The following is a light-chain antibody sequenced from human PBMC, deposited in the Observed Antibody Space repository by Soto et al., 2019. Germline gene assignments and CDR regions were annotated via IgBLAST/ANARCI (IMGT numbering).Light chain of an antibody. CDR1: QSVSSY. CDR2: GAS. J-gene: IGKJ1*01. V-gene: IGKV3-20*01. CDR3: QQYGSLSWT. Sequence: EIVLTQSPATLSFSPGDRAPVSCRASQSVSSYLAWYQQKPGQAPRIIIFGASGRATGIPDRFSGSGSGTDFTLTISRLEPEDFAVYYCQQYGSLSWTFGQGAEVDIK.